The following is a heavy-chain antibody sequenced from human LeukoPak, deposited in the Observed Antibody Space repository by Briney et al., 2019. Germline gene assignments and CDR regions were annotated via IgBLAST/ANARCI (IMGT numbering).Heavy chain of an antibody. CDR3: VRGGPSTWS. D-gene: IGHD2-15*01. J-gene: IGHJ5*02. Sequence: GGSLRLSCAASGFTFSSYAMSWVRQAPGKGLEWVSAISGSGGSTYYADSVKGRFTISRDDAKNMLFLQMNSLRGEDTAVYHCVRGGPSTWSWGQGTLVTVSS. V-gene: IGHV3-23*01. CDR1: GFTFSSYA. CDR2: ISGSGGST.